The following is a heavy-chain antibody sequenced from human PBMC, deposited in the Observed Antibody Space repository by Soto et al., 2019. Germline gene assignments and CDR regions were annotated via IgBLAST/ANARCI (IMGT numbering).Heavy chain of an antibody. Sequence: PGGSLRLSCAASGFTFSSYGMHWVRQAPGKGLEWVAVISYDVSNKYYADSVKGRFTISRDNSKNTLYLQMNSLRAEDTAVYYCAKDPIYYGSARLPPLDAFDIWGQGTMVTVSS. CDR3: AKDPIYYGSARLPPLDAFDI. J-gene: IGHJ3*02. V-gene: IGHV3-30*18. CDR1: GFTFSSYG. D-gene: IGHD3-10*01. CDR2: ISYDVSNK.